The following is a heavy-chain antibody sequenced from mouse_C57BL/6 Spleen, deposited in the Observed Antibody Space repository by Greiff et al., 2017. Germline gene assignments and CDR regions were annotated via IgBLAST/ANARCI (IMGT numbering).Heavy chain of an antibody. CDR2: INYDGSST. CDR1: GFTFSDYY. CDR3: ARRGGGGYAMDY. J-gene: IGHJ4*01. D-gene: IGHD1-1*02. V-gene: IGHV5-16*01. Sequence: EVKLVESEGGLVQPGSSMKLSCTASGFTFSDYYMAWVRQVPEKGLEWVANINYDGSSTYYLDSLKSRFIISRDNAKNILYLQMSSLKSEDTATYYCARRGGGGYAMDYWGQGTSVTVSS.